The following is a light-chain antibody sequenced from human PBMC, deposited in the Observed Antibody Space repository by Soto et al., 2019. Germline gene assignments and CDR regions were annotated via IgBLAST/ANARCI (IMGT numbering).Light chain of an antibody. J-gene: IGKJ1*01. CDR1: QNINNY. CDR2: DAS. CDR3: QKYNSAPWT. Sequence: DIQMTQSPSSLSASVGDRVTITCQASQNINNYLNWYQQKPGRAPKLLIYDASNLEAGVPSRFSGSGSGTDFTLTISSLQPEDVATYYCQKYNSAPWTFGQGTKVDIK. V-gene: IGKV1-27*01.